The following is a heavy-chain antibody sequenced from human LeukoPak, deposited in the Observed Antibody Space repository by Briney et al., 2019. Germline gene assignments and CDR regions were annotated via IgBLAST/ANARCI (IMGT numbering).Heavy chain of an antibody. CDR3: AKGDYYDLDY. D-gene: IGHD3-22*01. V-gene: IGHV3-23*01. CDR1: GFTLSNYG. J-gene: IGHJ4*02. Sequence: GGSLRLSCAASGFTLSNYGMNWVRQAPGKGLEWVSIITSGVGITYYADSVKGRFTISRDNSKNTLYLQMNSLRAEDTAVYHCAKGDYYDLDYWGQGTLVTVSS. CDR2: ITSGVGIT.